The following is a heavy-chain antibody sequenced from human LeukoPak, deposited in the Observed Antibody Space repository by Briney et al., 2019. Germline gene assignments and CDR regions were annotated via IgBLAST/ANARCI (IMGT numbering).Heavy chain of an antibody. CDR1: GDSVSSNSVT. V-gene: IGHV6-1*01. CDR3: ARRLTQYDCFDP. D-gene: IGHD2-2*01. CDR2: TYYRSTWYN. Sequence: SQTLSLTCAISGDSVSSNSVTWDWIRQSPSRGLEWLGGTYYRSTWYNDYAVSVRGRITVNPDKSKNQFSLHLNSVTPEDTAVYYCARRLTQYDCFDPWGQGILVTVSS. J-gene: IGHJ5*02.